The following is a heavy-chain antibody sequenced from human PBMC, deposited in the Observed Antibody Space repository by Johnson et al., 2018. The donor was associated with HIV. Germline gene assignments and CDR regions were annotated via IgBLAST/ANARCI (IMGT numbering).Heavy chain of an antibody. Sequence: MLLVESGGGVVQPGTSLRLSCAASGFTFRNYAMSWVRQAPGQGLEWASRTVISGGSTYYADSVKGRVTISSDNSKNTLYLQMNSLRAEETAVYYCAKWWFRELLPNAFDLWGQGTMITVSS. J-gene: IGHJ3*01. CDR3: AKWWFRELLPNAFDL. D-gene: IGHD3-10*01. CDR1: GFTFRNYA. CDR2: TVISGGST. V-gene: IGHV3-23*04.